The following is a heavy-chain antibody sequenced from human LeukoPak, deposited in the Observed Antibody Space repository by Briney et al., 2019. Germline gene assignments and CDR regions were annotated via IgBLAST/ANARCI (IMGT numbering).Heavy chain of an antibody. CDR2: INPNSGGT. CDR3: ARGEDILDAFDI. Sequence: ASVNVSCKASGYTFTGYYMHWVRQAPGQGLEWMGWINPNSGGTNYAQKFQGRVTMTRDTSISTAYMELSRLRSDDTAVYYCARGEDILDAFDIWGQGTMVTVSS. CDR1: GYTFTGYY. J-gene: IGHJ3*02. V-gene: IGHV1-2*02.